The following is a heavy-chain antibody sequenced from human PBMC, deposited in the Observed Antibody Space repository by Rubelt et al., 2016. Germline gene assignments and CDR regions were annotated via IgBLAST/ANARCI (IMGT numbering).Heavy chain of an antibody. J-gene: IGHJ4*02. CDR2: IYYSGIT. V-gene: IGHV4-39*07. Sequence: QLQLQESGPGLVKPSETLSLTCTVSGASISSSTTYYWGWIRQPPGKGLEWIGSIYYSGITYYNPSLKSRVTISVDTSKSQFSLKLRCAAAADTAVEYCGRYYYGTSGDYHQDWGQGTLVTVSS. CDR3: GRYYYGTSGDYHQD. CDR1: GASISSSTTYY. D-gene: IGHD3-22*01.